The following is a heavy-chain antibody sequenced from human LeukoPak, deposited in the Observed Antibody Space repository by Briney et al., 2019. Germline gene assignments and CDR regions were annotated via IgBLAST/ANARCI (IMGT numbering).Heavy chain of an antibody. J-gene: IGHJ6*02. CDR3: AREIGGDPVYYYGMDV. D-gene: IGHD2-21*02. V-gene: IGHV3-11*01. Sequence: GGSLRLSCAASGFTFSDYYMSWTRQAPGKGLEWVSYISSSGSTIYYADSVKGRFTISRDNAKNSLYLQMNSLRAEDTAVYYCAREIGGDPVYYYGMDVWGQGTTVTVSS. CDR2: ISSSGSTI. CDR1: GFTFSDYY.